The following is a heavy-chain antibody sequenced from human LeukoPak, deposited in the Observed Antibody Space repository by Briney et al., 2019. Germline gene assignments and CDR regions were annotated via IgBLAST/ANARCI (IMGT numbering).Heavy chain of an antibody. V-gene: IGHV1-8*03. CDR2: MNPNSGNT. Sequence: GASVKVSCKALGHTFTGYYMHWVRQAPGQGLEWMGWMNPNSGNTGYAQKFQGRVTITRNTSISTAYMELSSLRSEDTAVYYCARVINRGLRLTGFGYWGQGTLVTVSS. CDR3: ARVINRGLRLTGFGY. J-gene: IGHJ4*02. D-gene: IGHD5-12*01. CDR1: GHTFTGYY.